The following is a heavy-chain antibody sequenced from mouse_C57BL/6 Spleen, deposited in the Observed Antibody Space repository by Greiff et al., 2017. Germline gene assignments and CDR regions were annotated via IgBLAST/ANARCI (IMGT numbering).Heavy chain of an antibody. D-gene: IGHD1-1*01. CDR3: ACLLLRFAY. CDR1: GYSITSGYY. J-gene: IGHJ3*01. Sequence: ESGPGLVKPSQSLSLTCSVTGYSITSGYYWNWIRQFPGNKLEWMGYISYDGSNNYNPSLKNRISITRDTSKNQFFLKLNSVTTEDTATYYCACLLLRFAYWGQGTLVTVSA. CDR2: ISYDGSN. V-gene: IGHV3-6*01.